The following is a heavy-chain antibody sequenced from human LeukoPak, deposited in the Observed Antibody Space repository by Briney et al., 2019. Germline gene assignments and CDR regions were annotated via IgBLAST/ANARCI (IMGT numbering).Heavy chain of an antibody. CDR1: GFTFSSYS. D-gene: IGHD3-22*01. V-gene: IGHV3-21*01. CDR2: ISGSSSYI. J-gene: IGHJ4*02. Sequence: GGSLRLSCAASGFTFSSYSMNWVRQAPGKGLEWVSSISGSSSYIYYADSVKGRFTISRDNAKNSLYLQMNSLRAEDTAVYYCARDAITYYYDSSGYYPDYWGQGTLVTVSS. CDR3: ARDAITYYYDSSGYYPDY.